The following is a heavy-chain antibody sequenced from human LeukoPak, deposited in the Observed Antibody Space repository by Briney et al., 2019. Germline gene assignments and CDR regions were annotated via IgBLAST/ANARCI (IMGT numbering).Heavy chain of an antibody. CDR2: ISGSNGNR. CDR3: ERQWHYDGNGLPDY. D-gene: IGHD3-22*01. J-gene: IGHJ4*02. Sequence: ASVKVSCKASGGTFSSYAISWVRQAPGQGLEWMGWISGSNGNRHYAQKLQVRVTLTTDTSTSTAYMELRSLRSDDTAVYYCERQWHYDGNGLPDYWGQGTLVTVSS. CDR1: GGTFSSYA. V-gene: IGHV1-18*01.